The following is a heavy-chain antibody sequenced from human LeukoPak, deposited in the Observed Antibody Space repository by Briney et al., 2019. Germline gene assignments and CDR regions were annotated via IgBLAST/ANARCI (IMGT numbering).Heavy chain of an antibody. D-gene: IGHD4-17*01. CDR2: IWYDGSNK. CDR3: AKDGVTVTTYWYFDL. CDR1: GFTFSSYG. J-gene: IGHJ2*01. Sequence: PGGSLRLSCAASGFTFSSYGMHWVRQAPGKGLERVAVIWYDGSNKYYADSVKGRFTISRGNSKNTLYLQMNSLRAEDTAVYYCAKDGVTVTTYWYFDLWGRGTLVTVSS. V-gene: IGHV3-33*06.